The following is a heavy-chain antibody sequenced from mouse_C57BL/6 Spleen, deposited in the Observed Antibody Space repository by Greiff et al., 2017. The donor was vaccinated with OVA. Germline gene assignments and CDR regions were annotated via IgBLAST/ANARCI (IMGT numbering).Heavy chain of an antibody. CDR2: INPNNGGT. CDR3: AYYGNYVGWYFDV. CDR1: GYTFTDYY. Sequence: VQLQQSGPELVKPGASVKISCKASGYTFTDYYMNWVKQSHGKSLEWIGDINPNNGGTSYNQKFKGKATLTVDKSSSTAYMELRSLTSEDSAVYYCAYYGNYVGWYFDVWGTGTTVTVSS. J-gene: IGHJ1*03. D-gene: IGHD2-1*01. V-gene: IGHV1-26*01.